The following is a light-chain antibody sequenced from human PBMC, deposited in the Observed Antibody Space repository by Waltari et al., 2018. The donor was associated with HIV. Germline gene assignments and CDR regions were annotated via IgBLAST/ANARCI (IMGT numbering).Light chain of an antibody. J-gene: IGKJ4*01. Sequence: EIVMTQSPATLSVSPGDRATLSCRASQSVSSYLAWYQQKPGQAPRLLIYGASTRATGIPARFSGSGSGTEFTLTISSLQSEDFAVYYCQQYNNWPLTFGGGTKVEIK. CDR2: GAS. CDR3: QQYNNWPLT. CDR1: QSVSSY. V-gene: IGKV3-15*01.